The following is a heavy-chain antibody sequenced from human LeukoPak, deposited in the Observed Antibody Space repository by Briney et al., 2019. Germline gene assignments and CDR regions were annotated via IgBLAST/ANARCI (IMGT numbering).Heavy chain of an antibody. CDR2: ISPDGSDK. Sequence: GGSLRLSCTASGFTFSTYWMNWVRQAPGKGLERVGTISPDGSDKYYVDSVKGRFTISRDNAKTSLYLQINSLRADDTALYFCARGIVVVVGASDHFDYWGQGTLITVSS. V-gene: IGHV3-7*01. D-gene: IGHD2-15*01. CDR1: GFTFSTYW. J-gene: IGHJ4*02. CDR3: ARGIVVVVGASDHFDY.